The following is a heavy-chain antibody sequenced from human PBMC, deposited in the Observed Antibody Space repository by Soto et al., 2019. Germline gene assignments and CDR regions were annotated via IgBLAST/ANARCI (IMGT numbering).Heavy chain of an antibody. CDR1: GFTFSSYS. CDR3: AREQQLAFDN. Sequence: PGGSLRLSCAASGFTFSSYSFNWVRQAPGKGLEWLSYIGSSSTTIYYADSVKGRFIISRDNAKNSLYLQMNSLRPEDTAVYCCAREQQLAFDNWGQGTRVTVSS. V-gene: IGHV3-48*01. D-gene: IGHD6-13*01. CDR2: IGSSSTTI. J-gene: IGHJ4*02.